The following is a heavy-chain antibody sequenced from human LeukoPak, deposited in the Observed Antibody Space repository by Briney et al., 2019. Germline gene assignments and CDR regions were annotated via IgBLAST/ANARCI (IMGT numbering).Heavy chain of an antibody. V-gene: IGHV3-73*01. CDR3: TSHKGYYYYMDV. J-gene: IGHJ6*03. CDR2: IRSKANSYAT. Sequence: PGGSLRLSCAASGFAFSGSAMHWVRQASGKGLEWVGRIRSKANSYATAYAASVKGRLTISRDDSKNTAYLQMNSLKTEDTAVYYCTSHKGYYYYMDVWGKGTTVTVSS. CDR1: GFAFSGSA.